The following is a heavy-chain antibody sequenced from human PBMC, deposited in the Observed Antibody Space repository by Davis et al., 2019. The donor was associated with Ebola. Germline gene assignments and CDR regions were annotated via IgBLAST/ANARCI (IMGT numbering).Heavy chain of an antibody. Sequence: ASVKVSCKASGYTFTNYGITWVRQAPGQGLEWMGWINPHNGNTNYAQNVQGRVTMTTDPSTTTAYMEVGSLKSDDTAVYYCARAQFPTTSDHWGQGTLVTVSS. J-gene: IGHJ4*02. D-gene: IGHD1-1*01. V-gene: IGHV1-18*04. CDR1: GYTFTNYG. CDR3: ARAQFPTTSDH. CDR2: INPHNGNT.